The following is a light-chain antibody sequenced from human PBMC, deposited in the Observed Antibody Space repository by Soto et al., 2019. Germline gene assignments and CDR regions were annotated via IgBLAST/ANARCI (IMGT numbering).Light chain of an antibody. CDR1: QSISSY. CDR3: QQSYSTPRT. V-gene: IGKV1-39*01. J-gene: IGKJ2*02. CDR2: AAS. Sequence: DIQTTQSPSSLSASVGDRVTITCRASQSISSYLNWYQQKPGKAPKLLMYAASNLQSGVPSRFSGSGSGTDFTLTISSLQPEDFATYYCQQSYSTPRTFGQGTKLEIK.